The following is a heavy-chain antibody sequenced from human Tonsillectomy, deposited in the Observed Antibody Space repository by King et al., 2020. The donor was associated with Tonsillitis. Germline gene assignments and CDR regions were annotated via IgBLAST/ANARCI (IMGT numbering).Heavy chain of an antibody. CDR3: ARDRIVAVIGGGFDI. CDR1: GFTFSSSG. D-gene: IGHD3-22*01. J-gene: IGHJ3*02. Sequence: VQLVESGGGVVQPGRSLRLSCAASGFTFSSSGMHWVRQAPGRGLEGGAVIWYDGSNQYYADSVKGRFTISRDNSKNTLYLQMNSLRAEDTAVYYCARDRIVAVIGGGFDIWGQGTRVTVSS. CDR2: IWYDGSNQ. V-gene: IGHV3-33*08.